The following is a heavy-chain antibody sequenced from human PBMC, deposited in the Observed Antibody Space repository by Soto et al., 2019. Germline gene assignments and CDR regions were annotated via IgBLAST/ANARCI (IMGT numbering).Heavy chain of an antibody. D-gene: IGHD1-26*01. CDR2: ISSSSSYI. V-gene: IGHV3-21*01. CDR3: ARDTGSGSYFYCYGMDV. Sequence: EVQLVESGGGLVKPGGSLRLSCAASGFTFSSYSMNWVRQAPGKGLEWVSSISSSSSYIYYADSVKGRFTISRDNAKNSLYLQMNSLRAEDTAVYYCARDTGSGSYFYCYGMDVWGQGTTVTVSS. J-gene: IGHJ6*02. CDR1: GFTFSSYS.